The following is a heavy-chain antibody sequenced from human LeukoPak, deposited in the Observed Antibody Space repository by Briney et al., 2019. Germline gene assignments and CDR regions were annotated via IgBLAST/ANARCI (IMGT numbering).Heavy chain of an antibody. CDR1: GFTFSSYS. CDR2: ISSSSSYI. V-gene: IGHV3-21*01. CDR3: ARRDGYNADFDY. D-gene: IGHD5-24*01. Sequence: GGSLRLSCAASGFTFSSYSMNWVRQAPGKGLEWVSSISSSSSYIYYADSVKGRFTISRDNAKNSLYLQMNSLRAEDTAVYYCARRDGYNADFDYWGQGTLVTVSS. J-gene: IGHJ4*02.